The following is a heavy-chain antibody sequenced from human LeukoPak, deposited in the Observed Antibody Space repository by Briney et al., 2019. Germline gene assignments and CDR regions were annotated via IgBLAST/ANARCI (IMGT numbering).Heavy chain of an antibody. CDR3: ARVGPLITGGRPRYYYYYMDV. Sequence: SETLSLTCTVSGGSISSYYGSWIRQPAGKGLEWIGRIYTSGSTNYNPSLKSRVTMSVDTSKNQFSLKLSSVTAADTAVYYCARVGPLITGGRPRYYYYYMDVWGKGTTVTISS. J-gene: IGHJ6*03. V-gene: IGHV4-4*07. CDR1: GGSISSYY. D-gene: IGHD7-27*01. CDR2: IYTSGST.